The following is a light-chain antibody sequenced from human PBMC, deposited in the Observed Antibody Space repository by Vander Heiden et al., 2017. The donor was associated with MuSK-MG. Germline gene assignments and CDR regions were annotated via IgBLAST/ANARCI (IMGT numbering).Light chain of an antibody. CDR3: QQYHTWPWT. V-gene: IGKV3-15*01. CDR2: GSS. Sequence: KVMTQSPATLSVSPGERVTLSCLASPTLTTNLAWYQQRPGQAPGLLIYGSSTRATGVPARFSGSGSGTEFTLTISSLQSEDSAVYFCQQYHTWPWTFGRGTKVEIK. CDR1: PTLTTN. J-gene: IGKJ1*01.